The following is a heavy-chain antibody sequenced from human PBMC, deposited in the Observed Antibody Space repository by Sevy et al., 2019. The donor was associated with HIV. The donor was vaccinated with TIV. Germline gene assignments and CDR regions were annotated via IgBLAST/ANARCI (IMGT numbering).Heavy chain of an antibody. Sequence: GGSLRLSCAASGFTFSNAWMSWVRQAPGKGLEWVGRIKSKTDGGKTDYAAPVKGRFTISSDDSKNTLYQQMNSLKTEDTAIYYGTTDSKRRGLSALLDYWGQGTLVTVSS. CDR3: TTDSKRRGLSALLDY. J-gene: IGHJ4*02. D-gene: IGHD3-10*01. V-gene: IGHV3-15*01. CDR2: IKSKTDGGKT. CDR1: GFTFSNAW.